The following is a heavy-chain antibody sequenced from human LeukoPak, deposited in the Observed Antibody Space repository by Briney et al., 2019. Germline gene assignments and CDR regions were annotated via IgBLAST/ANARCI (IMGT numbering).Heavy chain of an antibody. CDR2: IYYSGST. CDR3: ARGRVVVVVAATLGGRFDP. CDR1: GGSISSYY. Sequence: PSETLSLTCTVSGGSISSYYWSWIRQPPGKGLEWIGYIYYSGSTNYNPSLKSRVTISVDTSKNQFSLKLSSVTAADTAVYYCARGRVVVVVAATLGGRFDPWGQGTLVTVSS. V-gene: IGHV4-59*12. J-gene: IGHJ5*02. D-gene: IGHD2-15*01.